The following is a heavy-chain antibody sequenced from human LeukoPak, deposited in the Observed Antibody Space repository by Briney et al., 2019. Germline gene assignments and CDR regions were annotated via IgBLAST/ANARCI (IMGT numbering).Heavy chain of an antibody. V-gene: IGHV3-64*01. D-gene: IGHD4-17*01. CDR2: ISRSGGTT. CDR3: ARVGDIDAFDI. CDR1: GFTFSNYA. Sequence: GGSLRLSCAASGFTFSNYAIHWVRQAPGKGLEYVLAISRSGGTTYYANSVKGRFTISRDNSKNTLFLQMGSLRAEDMAVYYCARVGDIDAFDIWGQGTMVTVSS. J-gene: IGHJ3*02.